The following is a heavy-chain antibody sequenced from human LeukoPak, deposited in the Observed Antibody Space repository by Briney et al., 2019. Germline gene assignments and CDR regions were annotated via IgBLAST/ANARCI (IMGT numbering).Heavy chain of an antibody. V-gene: IGHV4-39*07. Sequence: PSETLSLTCTVSGGSISSSSYYWGWIRQPPGKGLEWIGSIYYSGSTYYNPSLKSRVTISVDTSKNQFSLKLSSVTAADTAVYYCARDSTMIVVVTIIAQTDAFDIWGQGTMVTVSS. CDR1: GGSISSSSYY. D-gene: IGHD3-22*01. CDR3: ARDSTMIVVVTIIAQTDAFDI. CDR2: IYYSGST. J-gene: IGHJ3*02.